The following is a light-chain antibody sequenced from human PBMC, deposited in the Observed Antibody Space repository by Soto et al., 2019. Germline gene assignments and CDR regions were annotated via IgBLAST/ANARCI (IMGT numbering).Light chain of an antibody. CDR1: SGHSSYA. CDR3: QTWGTGIRV. CDR2: LNSDGSH. V-gene: IGLV4-69*01. Sequence: QLVLTQSPSASASLGASVKLTCTLSSGHSSYAIAWHQQQPEKGPRYLMKLNSDGSHSKGDGIPDRFSGSSSGAERYLTISSLQSEDEADCYCQTWGTGIRVFGGRTKLTVL. J-gene: IGLJ2*01.